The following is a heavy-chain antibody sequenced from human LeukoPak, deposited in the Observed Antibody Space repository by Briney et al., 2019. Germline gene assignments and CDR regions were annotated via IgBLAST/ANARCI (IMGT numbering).Heavy chain of an antibody. D-gene: IGHD2-15*01. CDR1: GGSISSYY. J-gene: IGHJ6*03. V-gene: IGHV4-4*07. CDR3: ARDISSGAYCSGGSCRPYYYYMDV. CDR2: IYTSGST. Sequence: SETLSLTCTVSGGSISSYYWSWLRPPAGKGLDWIGRIYTSGSTNYNPPLKSRVTISVDKSKNQFSLKLSSVTAADTAVYYCARDISSGAYCSGGSCRPYYYYMDVWGKGTTVTVSS.